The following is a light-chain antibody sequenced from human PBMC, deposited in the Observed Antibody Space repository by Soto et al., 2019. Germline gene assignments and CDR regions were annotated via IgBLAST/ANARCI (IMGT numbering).Light chain of an antibody. J-gene: IGKJ2*01. CDR3: QQFGSSIPHT. CDR2: GAS. V-gene: IGKV3-20*01. CDR1: QSVSSRF. Sequence: EIVLTQSPGTLSLSPGERATLSCRASQSVSSRFLAWYQQKPGQAPRLLMYGASSRATGIPDRFSGSGSGTDFTLTISRLEPEDFGVYYCQQFGSSIPHTFGQGTKLEIK.